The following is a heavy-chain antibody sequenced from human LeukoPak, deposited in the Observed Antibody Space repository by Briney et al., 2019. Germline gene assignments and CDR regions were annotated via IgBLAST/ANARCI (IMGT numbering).Heavy chain of an antibody. Sequence: PSQTLSLTCTVAGVSISTYYWSWIRQLPGNGLEWIGYIYYSGSTNCNPSLKSRVTISVATSKNQFSLKLSSVTAADTAVYYGARVVGLTMIVVVYYWFDPWGQGTLVTVSS. CDR2: IYYSGST. CDR3: ARVVGLTMIVVVYYWFDP. J-gene: IGHJ5*02. D-gene: IGHD3-22*01. CDR1: GVSISTYY. V-gene: IGHV4-59*12.